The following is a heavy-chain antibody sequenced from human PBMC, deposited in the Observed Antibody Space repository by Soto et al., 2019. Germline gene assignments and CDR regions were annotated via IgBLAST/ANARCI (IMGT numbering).Heavy chain of an antibody. D-gene: IGHD3-10*01. CDR2: ISAYNGNT. CDR1: GYTFTSYG. Sequence: ASVKVSCKASGYTFTSYGISWVRQAPGQGLEWMGWISAYNGNTNYAQKLQGRVTMTTDTSTSTAYMELRSLRSDDTAVYYCARVPPPHGSGSYPYYYYYMDVWGKGTTVTV. V-gene: IGHV1-18*01. CDR3: ARVPPPHGSGSYPYYYYYMDV. J-gene: IGHJ6*03.